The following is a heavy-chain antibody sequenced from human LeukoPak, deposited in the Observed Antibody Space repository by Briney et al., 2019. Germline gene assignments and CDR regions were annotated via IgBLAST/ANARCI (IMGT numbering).Heavy chain of an antibody. CDR3: ARLGLYDSSGYYYV. D-gene: IGHD3-22*01. Sequence: PSETLSLTCTVSGGSISSYYWSWIRQPPGKGLEWIGYIYYSGSTNYSPSLKSRVTISVDTSKNQFSLKLSSVTAADTAVYYCARLGLYDSSGYYYVWGQGTLVTVSS. CDR1: GGSISSYY. CDR2: IYYSGST. V-gene: IGHV4-59*08. J-gene: IGHJ1*01.